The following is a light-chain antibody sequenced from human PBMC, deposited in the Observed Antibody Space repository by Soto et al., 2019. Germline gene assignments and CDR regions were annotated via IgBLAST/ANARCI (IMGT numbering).Light chain of an antibody. Sequence: DIQMTQSPSSLSASVGDRVTITCRASQSISSYLNWYQQKPGTAPKLLIYAASSLQSGVPSRFSGSGSGTDFTLTISSLQPEDFANYYCQQSYSTPQTYGQGTKVEIK. J-gene: IGKJ1*01. CDR3: QQSYSTPQT. CDR1: QSISSY. V-gene: IGKV1-39*01. CDR2: AAS.